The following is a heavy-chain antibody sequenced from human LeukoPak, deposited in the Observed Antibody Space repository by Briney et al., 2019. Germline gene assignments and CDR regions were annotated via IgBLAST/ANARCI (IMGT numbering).Heavy chain of an antibody. CDR1: GFTFSNYW. CDR2: IKQDGSEK. J-gene: IGHJ4*02. CDR3: ARRRCSSTSCFFDY. V-gene: IGHV3-7*01. Sequence: GGSLRLSCAASGFTFSNYWMSWVRQAPGKGLKWVANIKQDGSEKYYVDSVKGRFTISRDNAKNSLYLQMNSLRAEDTAVYYCARRRCSSTSCFFDYWGQGTLVTVSS. D-gene: IGHD2-2*01.